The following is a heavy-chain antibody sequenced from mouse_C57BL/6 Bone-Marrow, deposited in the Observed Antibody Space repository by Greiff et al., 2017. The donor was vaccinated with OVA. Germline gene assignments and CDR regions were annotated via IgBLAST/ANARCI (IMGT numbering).Heavy chain of an antibody. CDR2: ISTYYGDA. CDR3: ARGAITTVVATCPPYYAMDY. CDR1: GYTFTDYA. V-gene: IGHV1-67*01. Sequence: QVQLQQSGPELVRPGVSVKISCKGSGYTFTDYAMHWVKQSHAKSLEWIGVISTYYGDASYNQKFKDKATMTVDKSSSTAYMELARLTSEDSAVYYCARGAITTVVATCPPYYAMDYWGQGTSVTVSS. J-gene: IGHJ4*01. D-gene: IGHD1-1*01.